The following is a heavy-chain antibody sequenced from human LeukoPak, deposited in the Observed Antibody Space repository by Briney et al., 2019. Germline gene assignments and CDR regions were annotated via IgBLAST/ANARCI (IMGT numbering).Heavy chain of an antibody. V-gene: IGHV1-69*04. CDR2: IIPILGIA. D-gene: IGHD1-26*01. CDR3: ARVSSGSYSS. Sequence: GASVKVSYKASGGTFSSYAIRWVRQAPGQGLEWMGRIIPILGIANYAQKFQGRVTITADKSTSTAYMELSSLRSEDTAVYYCARVSSGSYSSWGQGALVTVSS. J-gene: IGHJ4*02. CDR1: GGTFSSYA.